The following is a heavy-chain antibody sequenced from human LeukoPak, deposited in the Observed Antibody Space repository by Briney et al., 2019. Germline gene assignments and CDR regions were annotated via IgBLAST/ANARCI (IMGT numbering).Heavy chain of an antibody. D-gene: IGHD3-10*01. J-gene: IGHJ4*02. CDR1: GFTVSSNY. V-gene: IGHV3-30-3*01. CDR2: ISYDGSNK. CDR3: ARDQRGYYFDY. Sequence: PGGSLRLSCAASGFTVSSNYMSWVRQAPGKGLEWVAVISYDGSNKYYADSVKGRFTISRDNSKNTLYLQMNSLRAEDTAVYYCARDQRGYYFDYWGQGTLVTVSS.